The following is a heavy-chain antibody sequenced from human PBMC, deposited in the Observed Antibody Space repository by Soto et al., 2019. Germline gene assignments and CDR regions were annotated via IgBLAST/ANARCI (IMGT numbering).Heavy chain of an antibody. CDR2: INAANGNT. CDR3: AGHRIGYHYYNGMDV. D-gene: IGHD6-13*01. V-gene: IGHV1-3*01. J-gene: IGHJ6*02. CDR1: GYVFTNYA. Sequence: GASVKVSCKASGYVFTNYAIHWVRQAPGQRLEWVGWINAANGNTRYSETFQGRVTITRDRSASTAYMELSSLRSEDTTVYFCAGHRIGYHYYNGMDVWGQGTTVTVSS.